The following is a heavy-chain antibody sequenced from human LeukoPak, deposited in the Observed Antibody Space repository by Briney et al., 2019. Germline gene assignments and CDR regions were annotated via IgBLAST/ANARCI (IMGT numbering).Heavy chain of an antibody. D-gene: IGHD2-21*01. J-gene: IGHJ4*02. Sequence: GGSLRLSCVASGFTFTNYAMSWVRQAPGKGLEWVSGIGGGGDSTYYADSVKGRFTISRDDSKNTLYLQMNSPRAEDTAVYYCAKDAVYGVIVASRGFDCWGQGTLVTVSS. CDR1: GFTFTNYA. CDR3: AKDAVYGVIVASRGFDC. V-gene: IGHV3-23*01. CDR2: IGGGGDST.